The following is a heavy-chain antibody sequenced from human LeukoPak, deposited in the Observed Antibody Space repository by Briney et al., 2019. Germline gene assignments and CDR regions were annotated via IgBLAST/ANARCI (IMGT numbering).Heavy chain of an antibody. V-gene: IGHV3-23*01. D-gene: IGHD1-1*01. CDR2: IRRGVGST. Sequence: GGSLRLSCAASGFTFSSYDLSWVRQAPGKGLECVSAIRRGVGSTYYADSVEGRFTISRDNSKNTLYLQMNNLRADDTAVYYCAKKGQADDNGKPDWGQGTLVTVSS. CDR3: AKKGQADDNGKPD. J-gene: IGHJ4*02. CDR1: GFTFSSYD.